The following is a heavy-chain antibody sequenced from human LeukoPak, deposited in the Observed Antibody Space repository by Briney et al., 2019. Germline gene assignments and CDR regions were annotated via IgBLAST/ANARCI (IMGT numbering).Heavy chain of an antibody. J-gene: IGHJ5*02. V-gene: IGHV4-59*01. Sequence: SETLSLTCTVSGGSISSYYWSWIRQPPGKGLEWIGYIYYSGSTNYNPSLKSRVTISVDTSKNQFSLKLSSVTAADTAVYYCARSRGIFLNWFDPWGQGTLVTVSS. CDR2: IYYSGST. D-gene: IGHD2/OR15-2a*01. CDR1: GGSISSYY. CDR3: ARSRGIFLNWFDP.